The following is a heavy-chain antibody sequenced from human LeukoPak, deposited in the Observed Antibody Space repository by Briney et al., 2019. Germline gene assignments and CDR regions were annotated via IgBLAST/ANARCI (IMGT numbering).Heavy chain of an antibody. V-gene: IGHV3-11*01. J-gene: IGHJ4*02. D-gene: IGHD3-22*01. CDR1: GFTFNDYY. Sequence: GGSLRLSCAASGFTFNDYYMSWIRQAPGKGLEWISYISSSGYSIYYADSVKGRFTISRDNARNSLYLQMNSLRAEDTAVYYCAKAPSGYYWGYFDYWGQGTLVTVSS. CDR3: AKAPSGYYWGYFDY. CDR2: ISSSGYSI.